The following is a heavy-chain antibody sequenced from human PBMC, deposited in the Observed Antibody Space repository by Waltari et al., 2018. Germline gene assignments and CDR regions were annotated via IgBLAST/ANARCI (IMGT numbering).Heavy chain of an antibody. Sequence: QVQLQESGPGLVKPSETLSLTCAVSGYSISSGYYWGWIRQPPGKGLEWIGSIYHSGSTSSHPSLKSRVTISVAPSKNQFSLKLSSVTAADTAVYYCARHSSSWYHNWFDPWGQGTLVTVSS. CDR3: ARHSSSWYHNWFDP. J-gene: IGHJ5*02. CDR1: GYSISSGYY. D-gene: IGHD6-13*01. CDR2: IYHSGST. V-gene: IGHV4-38-2*01.